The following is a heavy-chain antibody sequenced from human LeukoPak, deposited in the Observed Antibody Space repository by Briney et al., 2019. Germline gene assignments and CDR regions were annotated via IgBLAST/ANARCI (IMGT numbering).Heavy chain of an antibody. D-gene: IGHD5-12*01. Sequence: SETLSLTCTVSGGSISSYYWSWIRQPPGKGLEWIGYIYYSGSTNYNPSLKSRVTISVDTSKNQFSLKLSSVTAADTAVYYCARVSGGYDVNDFDYWGQGTLVTVSS. CDR3: ARVSGGYDVNDFDY. J-gene: IGHJ4*02. CDR1: GGSISSYY. CDR2: IYYSGST. V-gene: IGHV4-59*01.